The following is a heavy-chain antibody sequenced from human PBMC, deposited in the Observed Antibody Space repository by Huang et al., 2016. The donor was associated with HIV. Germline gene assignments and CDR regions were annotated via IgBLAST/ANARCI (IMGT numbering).Heavy chain of an antibody. Sequence: QVQLVQSGAEVKKPGASVTISCKASGVSILIYYIHWVRQAPGQGLEWMGIVNTSGGGADYAQKFKGSVTMTRDTSTRTLYMELSSLRSEDTAVYYCAREGITPSGTEVSGFDFWGQGTPVSVSS. CDR1: GVSILIYY. CDR3: AREGITPSGTEVSGFDF. J-gene: IGHJ5*01. V-gene: IGHV1-46*03. CDR2: VNTSGGGA. D-gene: IGHD6-13*01.